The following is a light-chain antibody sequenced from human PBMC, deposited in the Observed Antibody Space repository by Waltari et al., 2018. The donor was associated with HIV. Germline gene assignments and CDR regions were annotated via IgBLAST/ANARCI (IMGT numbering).Light chain of an antibody. Sequence: QSVLTQPPSLSAAPGQKVTISCSGSSSNIGDNYVSWYQQLPGTAPKLLIYDNNKRPSGIPDRFSGSKSGTSATLGITGLQTGDEADYYCATWDSSLSVGAFGGGTKLTVL. CDR3: ATWDSSLSVGA. J-gene: IGLJ2*01. CDR1: SSNIGDNY. V-gene: IGLV1-51*01. CDR2: DNN.